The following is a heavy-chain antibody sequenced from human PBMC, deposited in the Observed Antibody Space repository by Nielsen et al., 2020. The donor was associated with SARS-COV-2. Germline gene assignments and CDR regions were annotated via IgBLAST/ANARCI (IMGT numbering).Heavy chain of an antibody. V-gene: IGHV4-30-4*01. Sequence: LRLSCTVSGGSISSGDYYWSWIRQPPGKGLEWIGYIYYSGSTYYNPSLKSRVTISVDTSKNQFSLKLSSVTAADTAVYYCARQMPTTLDSWGQGTLFTVSS. D-gene: IGHD5-24*01. J-gene: IGHJ4*02. CDR3: ARQMPTTLDS. CDR2: IYYSGST. CDR1: GGSISSGDYY.